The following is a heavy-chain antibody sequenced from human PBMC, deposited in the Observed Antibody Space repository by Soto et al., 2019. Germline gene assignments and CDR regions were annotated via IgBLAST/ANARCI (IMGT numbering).Heavy chain of an antibody. Sequence: SETLSLTCSVSGVSISSYDWSWIRQPPGKGLEWIGSIYYTGSTNYNPSLKSRVTISVDTSKNQFSLKMNSVTAADTAMYYCATSSRWYYFAYWGQGTLVTVAS. D-gene: IGHD6-19*01. CDR1: GVSISSYD. CDR3: ATSSRWYYFAY. V-gene: IGHV4-59*13. J-gene: IGHJ4*02. CDR2: IYYTGST.